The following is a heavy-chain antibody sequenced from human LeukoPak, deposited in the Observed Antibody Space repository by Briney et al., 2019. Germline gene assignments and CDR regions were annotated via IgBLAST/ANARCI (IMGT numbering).Heavy chain of an antibody. J-gene: IGHJ3*02. CDR1: GGSISSGDYY. Sequence: PSQTLSLTCTVSGGSISSGDYYWSWIRQPPGKGLEWIGYIYYSGSTYYNPSLKSRVTISVDTSKNQFSLKLSSVTAADTAVYYCARELERSGSLDAFDIWGQGTMVTVSS. CDR3: ARELERSGSLDAFDI. V-gene: IGHV4-30-4*01. CDR2: IYYSGST. D-gene: IGHD1-26*01.